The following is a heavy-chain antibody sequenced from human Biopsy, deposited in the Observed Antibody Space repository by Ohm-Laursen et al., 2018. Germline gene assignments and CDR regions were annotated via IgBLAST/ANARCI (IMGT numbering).Heavy chain of an antibody. J-gene: IGHJ4*02. CDR3: AKRGVERGRPLAY. Sequence: ASVKVSCKASGGTFSSFGIRWVRQAPGQGLEWMGEINSMFGTTNYAQTFQGRVTITADESTSTAYMEVSSLRPEDTAVYYCAKRGVERGRPLAYWGQGTLVTVSS. CDR2: INSMFGTT. V-gene: IGHV1-69*13. CDR1: GGTFSSFG. D-gene: IGHD1-1*01.